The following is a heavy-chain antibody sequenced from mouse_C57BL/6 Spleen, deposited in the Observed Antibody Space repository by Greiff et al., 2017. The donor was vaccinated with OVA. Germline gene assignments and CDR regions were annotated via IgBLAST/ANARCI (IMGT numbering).Heavy chain of an antibody. CDR1: GYTFTSYW. J-gene: IGHJ1*03. Sequence: QVQLQQSGAELAKPGASVKLSCKASGYTFTSYWMHWVKQRPGQGLEWIGYINPSSGYTKYTQKFKDKATLTADKSSSTAYMQLSSLTYEDSAVYYCARSYGTPYWYFDVWGTGTTVTVSS. V-gene: IGHV1-7*01. CDR3: ARSYGTPYWYFDV. D-gene: IGHD1-1*01. CDR2: INPSSGYT.